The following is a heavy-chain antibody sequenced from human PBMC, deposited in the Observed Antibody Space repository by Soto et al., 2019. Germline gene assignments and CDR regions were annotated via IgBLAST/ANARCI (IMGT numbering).Heavy chain of an antibody. CDR3: ARVASSSGYSPNFDY. CDR2: ISAYNGNT. Sequence: AASLKLSCKSSGYTFSSYDISWVRQAPGQGLEWMGWISAYNGNTNYAQKFQGRVTMTTDTSTTTTYMELSRLRSDDTAVYYCARVASSSGYSPNFDYWGQGTLVTVSS. D-gene: IGHD3-22*01. CDR1: GYTFSSYD. V-gene: IGHV1-18*01. J-gene: IGHJ4*02.